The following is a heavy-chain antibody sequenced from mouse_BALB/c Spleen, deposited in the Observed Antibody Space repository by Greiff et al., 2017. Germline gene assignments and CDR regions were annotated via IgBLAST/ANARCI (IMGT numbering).Heavy chain of an antibody. J-gene: IGHJ3*01. CDR3: ARGGGNYGFAY. D-gene: IGHD2-1*01. CDR1: GYTFSSYW. V-gene: IGHV1-9*01. Sequence: VQLQESGAELMNPGASVKISCKATGYTFSSYWIEWVKQRPGHGLEWIGEILPVSVSTNYNEKFKGKATFTADTSSNTAYMQLSSLTSEDSAVYYCARGGGNYGFAYWGQGTLVTVSA. CDR2: ILPVSVST.